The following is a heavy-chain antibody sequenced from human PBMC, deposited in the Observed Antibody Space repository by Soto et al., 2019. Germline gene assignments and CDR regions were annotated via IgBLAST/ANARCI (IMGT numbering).Heavy chain of an antibody. CDR3: AKERGRNRNFAMDV. D-gene: IGHD1-1*01. J-gene: IGHJ6*02. CDR1: GLPFSDYG. Sequence: SLRLSCVVSGLPFSDYGFHWVRQAPGKGLDWVAAISYDGSFVYYADSVRGRFTISRDNSRNTLDLQMNTLRREDTAVYYCAKERGRNRNFAMDVWGQGTSVTVS. V-gene: IGHV3-30*18. CDR2: ISYDGSFV.